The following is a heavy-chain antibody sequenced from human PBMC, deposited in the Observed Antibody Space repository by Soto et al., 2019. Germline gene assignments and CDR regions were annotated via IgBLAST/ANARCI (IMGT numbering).Heavy chain of an antibody. CDR1: GGSISSGDYY. CDR2: IYYSGST. D-gene: IGHD1-1*01. CDR3: AGVLGKWNHATYFYNGMDV. J-gene: IGHJ6*04. V-gene: IGHV4-30-4*01. Sequence: SETLSLTCTVSGGSISSGDYYWSWIRQPPGKGLEWIGYIYYSGSTHYNPSLWSRVTISADPSKNQFSLNMSSVTAAEPTVYPCAGVLGKWNHATYFYNGMDVWGKRT.